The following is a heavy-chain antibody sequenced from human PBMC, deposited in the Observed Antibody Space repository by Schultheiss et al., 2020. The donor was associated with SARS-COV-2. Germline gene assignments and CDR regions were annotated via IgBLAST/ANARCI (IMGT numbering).Heavy chain of an antibody. Sequence: GGSLRLSCAASGFTFSSYAMSWVRQAPGKGLEWVAVISYDGSNKYYADSVKGRFTISRDNSKNTLYLQMNSLRAEDTAVYYCTTAPTLRGYSYGGFDYWGQGTLVTVSS. CDR2: ISYDGSNK. CDR1: GFTFSSYA. CDR3: TTAPTLRGYSYGGFDY. J-gene: IGHJ4*02. V-gene: IGHV3-30*03. D-gene: IGHD5-18*01.